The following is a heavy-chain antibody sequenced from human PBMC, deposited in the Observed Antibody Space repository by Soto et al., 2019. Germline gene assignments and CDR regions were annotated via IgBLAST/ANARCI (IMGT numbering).Heavy chain of an antibody. J-gene: IGHJ4*02. Sequence: QVQLAQSGAEVKKPGSSVKVSCKASGDTLSNYAITWVRQVPGQGPEWMGRIIPILGSAVYAQKFQGRVTITADHSTSTVYREGSSLRSEDPAVYYCATERLYLVRGVHDYWGRGTLVTVSS. CDR3: ATERLYLVRGVHDY. D-gene: IGHD3-10*01. V-gene: IGHV1-69*04. CDR2: IIPILGSA. CDR1: GDTLSNYA.